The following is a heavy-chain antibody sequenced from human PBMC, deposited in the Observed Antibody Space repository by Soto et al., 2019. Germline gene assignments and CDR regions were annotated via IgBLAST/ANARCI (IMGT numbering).Heavy chain of an antibody. D-gene: IGHD3-10*01. V-gene: IGHV1-3*01. J-gene: IGHJ4*02. Sequence: ASVKVSCKASGYTFTSYAMHWVRQAPGQRLEWMGWINAGNGNTKYSQKFQGRVTITRDTSASTAYMELSSLRSEDTAVYYCARDFRYGSGSYYNPSTDYWGQGTLVTVSS. CDR1: GYTFTSYA. CDR2: INAGNGNT. CDR3: ARDFRYGSGSYYNPSTDY.